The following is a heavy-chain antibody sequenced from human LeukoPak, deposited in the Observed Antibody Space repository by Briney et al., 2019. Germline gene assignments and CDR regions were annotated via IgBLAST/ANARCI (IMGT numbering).Heavy chain of an antibody. CDR1: DGSISSYY. D-gene: IGHD3-10*01. CDR3: ARDRPGFSGYYYGMDV. Sequence: SETLSLTCTVSDGSISSYYWSWIRQPPGKGLEWIGYIYYSGSTNYNPSLKSRVTISVDTSKNQFSLKLSSVTAADTAVYYCARDRPGFSGYYYGMDVWGKGTTVTVSS. V-gene: IGHV4-59*01. J-gene: IGHJ6*04. CDR2: IYYSGST.